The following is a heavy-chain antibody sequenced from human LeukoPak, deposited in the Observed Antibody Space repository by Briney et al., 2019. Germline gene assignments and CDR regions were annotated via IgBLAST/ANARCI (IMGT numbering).Heavy chain of an antibody. D-gene: IGHD3-16*02. CDR2: IYYSGST. V-gene: IGHV4-39*02. CDR1: GGSISSSGYY. J-gene: IGHJ4*02. Sequence: SETLSLTCTVSGGSISSSGYYWGWIRQPPGKGLEWIGTIYYSGSTYYNPSLKSRVTISVDTSKNQFSLRLRSVTAADTAFYYCAREGGSYRPLDYSGQGTLVTVSS. CDR3: AREGGSYRPLDY.